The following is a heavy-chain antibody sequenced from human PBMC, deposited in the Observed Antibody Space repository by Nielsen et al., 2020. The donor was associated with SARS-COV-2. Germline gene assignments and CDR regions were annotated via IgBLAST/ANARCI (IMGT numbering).Heavy chain of an antibody. CDR3: AGGADFWSGTQKYYMDV. CDR2: INPPGSGT. J-gene: IGHJ6*03. Sequence: GESLKISCSASGFTFSSTWMDWVRQAPGQGLVWVSRINPPGSGTAYADSVKGRFAVSRDNAENTVVLQIHSLRVEDTAVYYCAGGADFWSGTQKYYMDVWGKGTTVTVSS. D-gene: IGHD3-3*01. CDR1: GFTFSSTW. V-gene: IGHV3-74*01.